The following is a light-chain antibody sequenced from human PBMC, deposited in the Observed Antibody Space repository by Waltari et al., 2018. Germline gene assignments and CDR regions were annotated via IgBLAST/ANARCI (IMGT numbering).Light chain of an antibody. Sequence: DIQLTQSPSFLPASVGDRVTITCRASQGVRSSLAGYQQKPGISTKLLIYGASTLHSGVPSRFSGSGSGTEFTLTISSLQPEDFATYYCLQFNSFPLTFGGGTKVEIK. CDR1: QGVRSS. V-gene: IGKV1-9*01. J-gene: IGKJ4*01. CDR3: LQFNSFPLT. CDR2: GAS.